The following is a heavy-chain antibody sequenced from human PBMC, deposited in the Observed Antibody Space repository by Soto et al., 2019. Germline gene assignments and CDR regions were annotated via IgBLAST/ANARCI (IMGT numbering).Heavy chain of an antibody. J-gene: IGHJ6*02. D-gene: IGHD3-16*01. CDR1: GGSISSGGYY. V-gene: IGHV4-31*03. CDR2: IYYSGSS. CDR3: ARVYDTDYGMDV. Sequence: TWETLSLTCTVSGGSISSGGYYWSWIRQHPGKGLEWIGYIYYSGSSDYNPSLKSRVTISVDTSKNQFSLKLSSVTAADTAVYYCARVYDTDYGMDVWGQGTTVTVS.